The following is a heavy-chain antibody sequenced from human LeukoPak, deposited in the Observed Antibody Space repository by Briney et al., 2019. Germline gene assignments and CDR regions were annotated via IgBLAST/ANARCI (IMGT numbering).Heavy chain of an antibody. CDR1: GFTFSSYW. V-gene: IGHV3-7*01. J-gene: IGHJ4*02. CDR2: IKQDGSEK. CDR3: ARAGPLGIAAAGVTDY. Sequence: GGSLRLSCAASGFTFSSYWMSWVRQAPGKGLEWVANIKQDGSEKYYVDSVKGRFTISRDNAKNSLYLQMNSLRAEDTAVYYCARAGPLGIAAAGVTDYWGQGTLVTVSS. D-gene: IGHD6-13*01.